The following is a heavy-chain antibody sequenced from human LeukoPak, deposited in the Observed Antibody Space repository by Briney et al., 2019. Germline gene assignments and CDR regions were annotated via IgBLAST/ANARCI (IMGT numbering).Heavy chain of an antibody. CDR1: GYTLTELS. Sequence: GASVKVSCKVSGYTLTELSMHWVRQAPGKGLEWMGGFDPEDGETIYAQKFQGRVTMTEDTSTDTAYMELRSLRSEDTAVYYCATVRAPSPGGVETMTYYYDSSGYNPKYYFDYWGQGTLVTVSS. V-gene: IGHV1-24*01. D-gene: IGHD3-22*01. J-gene: IGHJ4*02. CDR3: ATVRAPSPGGVETMTYYYDSSGYNPKYYFDY. CDR2: FDPEDGET.